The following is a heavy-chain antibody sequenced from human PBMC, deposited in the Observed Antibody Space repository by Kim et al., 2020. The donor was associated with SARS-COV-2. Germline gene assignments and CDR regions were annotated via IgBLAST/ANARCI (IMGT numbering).Heavy chain of an antibody. V-gene: IGHV3-23*03. J-gene: IGHJ4*02. CDR3: AKDHEAGSSSFDY. CDR2: IYSGGSST. CDR1: GFTFSSYA. D-gene: IGHD3-10*01. Sequence: GSLRLFCAASGFTFSSYAMSWVRQAPGKGLEWVSVIYSGGSSTYYADSVKGRFTISRDNSKNTLYLQMNSLRAEDTAVYYCAKDHEAGSSSFDYWGQGTLVTVSS.